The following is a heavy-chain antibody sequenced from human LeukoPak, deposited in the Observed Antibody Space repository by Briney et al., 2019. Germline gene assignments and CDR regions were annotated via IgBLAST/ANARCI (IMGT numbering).Heavy chain of an antibody. Sequence: GGSLRLSCAASGFTFSSYWMHWVRQAPGKGLVWVSRINTDGSRKTSADSVKGRFTISSDNAKNTLYLQMNSLRAEDTAVYYCARTVPGYFFDYWGQGTLVTVSS. D-gene: IGHD3-9*01. J-gene: IGHJ4*02. V-gene: IGHV3-74*01. CDR2: INTDGSRK. CDR1: GFTFSSYW. CDR3: ARTVPGYFFDY.